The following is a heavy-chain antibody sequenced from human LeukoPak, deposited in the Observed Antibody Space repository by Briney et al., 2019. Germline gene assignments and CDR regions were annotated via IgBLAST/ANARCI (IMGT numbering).Heavy chain of an antibody. CDR1: GFTFTTYA. V-gene: IGHV3-23*01. Sequence: GGSLRLSCAASGFTFTTYAMSWVRQAPGKGLEWVSAVSGSGGSTYYADSVTGRFAISRDNSKNTLYLQMNSLRAEDTALYYCAKLVRGVGVPYYDYWGQGTLVTVSS. CDR3: AKLVRGVGVPYYDY. D-gene: IGHD3-10*01. J-gene: IGHJ4*02. CDR2: VSGSGGST.